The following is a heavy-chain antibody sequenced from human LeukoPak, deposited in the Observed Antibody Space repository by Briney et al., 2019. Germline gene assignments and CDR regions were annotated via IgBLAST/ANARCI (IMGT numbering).Heavy chain of an antibody. J-gene: IGHJ4*02. CDR3: ARDLWPLSVVTLHGY. CDR2: ISYDGSNK. D-gene: IGHD2-15*01. CDR1: GFTFGSYA. Sequence: GRSLRLSCAASGFTFGSYAMHWVRQAPGKGLEWVAVISYDGSNKYYADSVKGRFTISRDNSKNTLYLQMDSLRAEDTAVYYCARDLWPLSVVTLHGYWGQGTLVTVSS. V-gene: IGHV3-30*04.